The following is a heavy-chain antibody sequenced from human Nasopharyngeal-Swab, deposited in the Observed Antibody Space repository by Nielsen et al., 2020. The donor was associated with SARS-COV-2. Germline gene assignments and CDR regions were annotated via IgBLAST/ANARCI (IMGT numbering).Heavy chain of an antibody. CDR1: GFAFIDYS. J-gene: IGHJ4*02. D-gene: IGHD1-26*01. Sequence: GGSLRLPCAASGFAFIDYSMDWVRQAPGKGLEWVSYITSSSSTRYYADSVKGRFTVSRDNAKNSLYLQMSSLRDEDTAVYYCVREFEATGATYLDYWGLGTLVTVSS. V-gene: IGHV3-48*02. CDR2: ITSSSSTR. CDR3: VREFEATGATYLDY.